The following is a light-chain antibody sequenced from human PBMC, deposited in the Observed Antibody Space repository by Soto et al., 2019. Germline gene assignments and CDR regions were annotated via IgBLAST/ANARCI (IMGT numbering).Light chain of an antibody. V-gene: IGKV3-20*01. CDR2: GAS. CDR1: QSVSNSY. Sequence: EIVLTQSPGTLSLSPGERATLSCRASQSVSNSYLTWYQQKPGQAPRLLIYGASNRATGIPDRFSGSGSGTDFTLTISRLEPEDFAMYYWQQYGGSPPFTFGPGTKVDIK. J-gene: IGKJ3*01. CDR3: QQYGGSPPFT.